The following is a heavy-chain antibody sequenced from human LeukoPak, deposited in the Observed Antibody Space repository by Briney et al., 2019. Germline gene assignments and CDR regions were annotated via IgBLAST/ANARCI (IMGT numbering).Heavy chain of an antibody. Sequence: ASVKVSCKASGYTFTSYGISWVRQAPGQGLEWMGWISAYNGNTNYAQKLQGRVTMTTDTSTSTAYMELRSLRSDDTAVYYCARRADGSGSFRYYYYYGMDVWGQGTTVTVSS. CDR1: GYTFTSYG. CDR2: ISAYNGNT. V-gene: IGHV1-18*01. CDR3: ARRADGSGSFRYYYYYGMDV. D-gene: IGHD3-10*01. J-gene: IGHJ6*02.